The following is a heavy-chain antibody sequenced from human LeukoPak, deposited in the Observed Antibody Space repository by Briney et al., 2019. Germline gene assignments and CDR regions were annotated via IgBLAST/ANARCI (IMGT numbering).Heavy chain of an antibody. D-gene: IGHD5-18*01. CDR1: GGSISSYY. CDR3: ARVRRGYSYYFGY. J-gene: IGHJ4*02. CDR2: IYYSGST. V-gene: IGHV4-59*01. Sequence: SETLSLTCTVSGGSISSYYWSWIRQPPGQGLEWIGYIYYSGSTNCNPSLMSRVTISVDTSKNQFSLKLSSVTAADTAVYYCARVRRGYSYYFGYWGQGTLVTVSS.